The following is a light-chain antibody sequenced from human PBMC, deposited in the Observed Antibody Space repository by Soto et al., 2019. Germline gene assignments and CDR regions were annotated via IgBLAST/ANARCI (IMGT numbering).Light chain of an antibody. CDR1: QGIGHD. CDR2: GAS. V-gene: IGKV1-6*01. Sequence: AIQMTQSPPSLSASVGDRVTITCRASQGIGHDLGWYQQRPGKAPKLLIYGASILQSGVPSRFSGSGSGTDFTLTISSLQPEDFATYYCRQDYTYPFTFGPGTKMDIK. CDR3: RQDYTYPFT. J-gene: IGKJ3*01.